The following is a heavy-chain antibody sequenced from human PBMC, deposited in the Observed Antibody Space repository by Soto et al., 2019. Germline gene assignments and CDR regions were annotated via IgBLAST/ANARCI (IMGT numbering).Heavy chain of an antibody. Sequence: ETLSLTCTVSGGSISSYYWSWIRQPPGKGLEWIGYIYYSGSTNYNPSLKSRVTISVDTSKNQFSLKLGSVTAADTAVYYCARSRVEEYSSSWFNGMDVWGQGTTVTVSS. CDR3: ARSRVEEYSSSWFNGMDV. CDR1: GGSISSYY. V-gene: IGHV4-59*01. J-gene: IGHJ6*02. CDR2: IYYSGST. D-gene: IGHD6-13*01.